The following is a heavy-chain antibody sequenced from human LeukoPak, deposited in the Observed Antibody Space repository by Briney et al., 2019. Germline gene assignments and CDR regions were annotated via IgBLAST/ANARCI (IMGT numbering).Heavy chain of an antibody. V-gene: IGHV3-30-3*01. D-gene: IGHD5-24*01. CDR2: ISYDGSNK. CDR1: GFTFSSYA. J-gene: IGHJ6*04. CDR3: ARPAQFYGMDV. Sequence: PGGSLRLSCAASGFTFSSYAMHWVRQAPGKGLEWVAVISYDGSNKYYADSVKGRFTISRDNSKNTLYLQMNSLRAEDTAVYYCARPAQFYGMDVWGKGTTVTVSS.